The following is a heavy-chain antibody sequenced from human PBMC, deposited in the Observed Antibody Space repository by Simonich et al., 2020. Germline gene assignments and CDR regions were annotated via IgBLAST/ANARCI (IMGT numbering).Heavy chain of an antibody. CDR1: GGTFSSYA. CDR3: ARTNTMRELDTMVRGVDYFDY. Sequence: QVQLVQSGAEVKKPGSSVKVSCTASGGTFSSYAIRWVRQAPGQGLEWIGRIIPLLGIANQAQKFKGRVTITADKSTSTAYMELSSLRSEDTAVYYCARTNTMRELDTMVRGVDYFDYWGQGTLVTVSS. J-gene: IGHJ4*02. D-gene: IGHD3-10*01. CDR2: IIPLLGIA. V-gene: IGHV1-69*09.